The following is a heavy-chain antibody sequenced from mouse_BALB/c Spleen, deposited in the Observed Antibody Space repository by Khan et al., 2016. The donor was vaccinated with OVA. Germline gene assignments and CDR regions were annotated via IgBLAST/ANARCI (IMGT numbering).Heavy chain of an antibody. CDR2: IWGDGST. J-gene: IGHJ4*01. CDR1: GFSLTGYG. CDR3: AREIYYDYAYYYAMDY. D-gene: IGHD2-4*01. V-gene: IGHV2-6-7*01. Sequence: QVQLKESGPGLVAPSQSLSITCTVSGFSLTGYGVNWVRQPPGKGLEWLGMIWGDGSTDYNSALKSRLSISKYNSKSQVCLKMNSLHTDDTARYYCAREIYYDYAYYYAMDYWGQGTSVTVSS.